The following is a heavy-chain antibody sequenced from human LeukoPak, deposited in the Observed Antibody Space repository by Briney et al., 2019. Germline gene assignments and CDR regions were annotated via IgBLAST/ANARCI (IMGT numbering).Heavy chain of an antibody. CDR3: ARDTDSGSYYSVCNWFDP. J-gene: IGHJ5*02. CDR1: GYTFTSYG. Sequence: ASVKVSCKASGYTFTSYGISWVRQAPGQGLEWMGWISAYNGNTNYAQKLQGRVTMTTDASTSTAYVELRSLRSDDTAVYYCARDTDSGSYYSVCNWFDPWGQGTLVTVSS. D-gene: IGHD3-10*01. CDR2: ISAYNGNT. V-gene: IGHV1-18*01.